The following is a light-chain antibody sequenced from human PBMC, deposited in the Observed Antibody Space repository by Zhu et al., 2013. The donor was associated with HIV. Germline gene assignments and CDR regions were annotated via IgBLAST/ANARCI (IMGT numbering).Light chain of an antibody. Sequence: EIVMTQSPATLSVSPGERATLSCRASQSVSSNLAWYQQKPGQAPRLLIYGASTRATGIPARFSGSGSGTEFTLTISSLQSEDFAVYYCQHYGSSPPFTFGPGTKVDIK. V-gene: IGKV3-15*01. J-gene: IGKJ3*01. CDR3: QHYGSSPPFT. CDR2: GAS. CDR1: QSVSSN.